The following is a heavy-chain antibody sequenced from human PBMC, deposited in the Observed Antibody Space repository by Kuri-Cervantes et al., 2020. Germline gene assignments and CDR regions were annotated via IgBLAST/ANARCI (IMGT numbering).Heavy chain of an antibody. D-gene: IGHD6-19*01. CDR1: GFSFSDAW. CDR3: AKGRSEVYSSGWYEVGDY. CDR2: IRYDGSNK. J-gene: IGHJ4*02. Sequence: GESLKISCAASGFSFSDAWMTWVRQAPGKGLEWVTFIRYDGSNKYYAESVKGRFTISREDSKNTLYLQMNSLRAEDTAVYYCAKGRSEVYSSGWYEVGDYWGQGTLVTVSS. V-gene: IGHV3-30*02.